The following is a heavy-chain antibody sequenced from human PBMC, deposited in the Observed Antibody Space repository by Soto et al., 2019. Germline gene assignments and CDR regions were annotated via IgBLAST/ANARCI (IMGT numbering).Heavy chain of an antibody. Sequence: GGSLRLSCAASGFTFSDYYMSWIRQAPGKGLEWVSYISSSGSTIYYADSVKGRFTISRDNAKNSLYLQMNSLRAEDTAVYYCAAGYDYVWGSYRPRDYWGQGTLVTVSS. CDR1: GFTFSDYY. CDR2: ISSSGSTI. V-gene: IGHV3-11*01. D-gene: IGHD3-16*02. J-gene: IGHJ4*02. CDR3: AAGYDYVWGSYRPRDY.